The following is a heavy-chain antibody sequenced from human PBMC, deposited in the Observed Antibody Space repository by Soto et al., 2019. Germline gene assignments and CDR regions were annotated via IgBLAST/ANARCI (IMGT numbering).Heavy chain of an antibody. D-gene: IGHD2-15*01. Sequence: GGSLRLSCAASGFTFSSYWMSWVRQAPGKGLEWVANIKQDGSEKYYVDSVKGRFTISRDNAKNSLYLQMNSLRAEDTAVYYCAREVVAATEAHAFDIWGQGTMVTVSS. CDR2: IKQDGSEK. CDR1: GFTFSSYW. V-gene: IGHV3-7*03. CDR3: AREVVAATEAHAFDI. J-gene: IGHJ3*02.